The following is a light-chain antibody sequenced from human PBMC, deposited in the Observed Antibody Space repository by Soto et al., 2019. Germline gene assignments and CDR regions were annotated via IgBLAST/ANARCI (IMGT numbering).Light chain of an antibody. Sequence: QSALTQPASVSGSPGQSITISCTGTRSDVGGYNYVSWYQQHPGKAPKLMIFEVNNRPSGVSNRFSGSKSGNTASLTISGLQAEDGADYYCSSFTSTNTWVFGGGTKLTVL. J-gene: IGLJ3*02. CDR3: SSFTSTNTWV. V-gene: IGLV2-14*01. CDR1: RSDVGGYNY. CDR2: EVN.